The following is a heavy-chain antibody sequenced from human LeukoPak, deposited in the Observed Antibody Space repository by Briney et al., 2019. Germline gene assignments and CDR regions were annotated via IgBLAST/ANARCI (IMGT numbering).Heavy chain of an antibody. Sequence: GGSLRLSCAASGFTFSSYTMNWVRQAPGKGLEWVSSISSSSSYIYYADSVKGRFTISRDNAKNSLYLQMNSLRAEDTALYYCARGRYSGSNSAFDIWGQGTMVTVSS. CDR3: ARGRYSGSNSAFDI. CDR1: GFTFSSYT. V-gene: IGHV3-21*04. D-gene: IGHD1-26*01. J-gene: IGHJ3*02. CDR2: ISSSSSYI.